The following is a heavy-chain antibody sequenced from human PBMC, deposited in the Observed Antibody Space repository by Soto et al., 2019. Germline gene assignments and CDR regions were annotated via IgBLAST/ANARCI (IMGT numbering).Heavy chain of an antibody. J-gene: IGHJ5*02. CDR1: GFTFDDYA. D-gene: IGHD5-18*01. CDR3: AKDKVRGYSYGYNWFDP. CDR2: VSWNSGSI. Sequence: GGSLRLSCAASGFTFDDYAMHWVRQAPGKGLEWVSGVSWNSGSIGYADSVKGRFTISRDNAKNSLYLQMNSLRAEDTALYYCAKDKVRGYSYGYNWFDPWGQGTLVTVSS. V-gene: IGHV3-9*01.